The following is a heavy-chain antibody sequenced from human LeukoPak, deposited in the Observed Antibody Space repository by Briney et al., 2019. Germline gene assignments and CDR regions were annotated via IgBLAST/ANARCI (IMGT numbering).Heavy chain of an antibody. CDR1: GGTFSSYA. D-gene: IGHD5-12*01. Sequence: ASVKVSCKASGGTFSSYAISWVRQAPGQGLEWMGGIIPIFGTANYAQKFQGRATITADESTSTAYMELSSLRSEDTAVYYCARGGLYSGYDTYFDYWGQGTLVTVSS. CDR3: ARGGLYSGYDTYFDY. V-gene: IGHV1-69*13. CDR2: IIPIFGTA. J-gene: IGHJ4*02.